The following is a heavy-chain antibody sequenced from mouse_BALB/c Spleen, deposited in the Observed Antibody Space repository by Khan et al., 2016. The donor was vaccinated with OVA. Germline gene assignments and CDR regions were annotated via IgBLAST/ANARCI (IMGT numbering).Heavy chain of an antibody. CDR3: ARNSDSYDFTY. D-gene: IGHD2-12*01. CDR1: GFSLTTYG. V-gene: IGHV2-2*01. CDR2: IWSGGNT. J-gene: IGHJ3*01. Sequence: QVQLQQSGPGLVQPSQSLSITCTVSGFSLTTYGIHWVRQSPGKSLEWLGVIWSGGNTDYNAPFISRLSITKDNYKSQVFFTMNSLQADDSAIYYCARNSDSYDFTYWGQGTLVTVSA.